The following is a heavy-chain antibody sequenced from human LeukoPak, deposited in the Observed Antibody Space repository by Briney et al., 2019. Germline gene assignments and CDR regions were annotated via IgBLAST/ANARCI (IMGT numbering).Heavy chain of an antibody. Sequence: PGGSLRLSCAASGFTFSNYGMHWVRQAPGKGLEWVAVIWYDGSRKYYADSVKGQFTISRDTSKNTLYLQMNSLRAEDTAVYYCAKVSTIFGVVPNDAYYFDYWGQGTLVTVSS. V-gene: IGHV3-33*06. J-gene: IGHJ4*02. CDR2: IWYDGSRK. CDR3: AKVSTIFGVVPNDAYYFDY. CDR1: GFTFSNYG. D-gene: IGHD3-3*01.